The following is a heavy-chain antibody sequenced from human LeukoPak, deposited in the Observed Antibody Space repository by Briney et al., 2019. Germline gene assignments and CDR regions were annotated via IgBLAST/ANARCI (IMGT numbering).Heavy chain of an antibody. V-gene: IGHV4-38-2*02. D-gene: IGHD5-12*01. CDR2: INHSGST. J-gene: IGHJ5*02. CDR3: ARLSSRGKRLNWFDP. Sequence: SETLSLTCTVSDYSISNTYYWGWIRQPPGKGLEWIGEINHSGSTNYNPSLKSRVTISVDTSKNQFSLKLSSVTAADTAVYYCARLSSRGKRLNWFDPWGQGTLVTVSS. CDR1: DYSISNTYY.